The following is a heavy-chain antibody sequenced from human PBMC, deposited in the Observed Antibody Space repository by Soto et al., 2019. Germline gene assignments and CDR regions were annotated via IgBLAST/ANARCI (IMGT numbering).Heavy chain of an antibody. Sequence: EVQLVESGGGLVQPGGSLRLSCAASGFTFSSYSMNWVRQAPGKGLEWVSYISSSSSTIYYADSVKGRFTISSDNAKNSLYLQMNSLRAEDTAVYYCARDKAGWLELSSNWFDPWGQGTLVTVSS. CDR2: ISSSSSTI. CDR3: ARDKAGWLELSSNWFDP. V-gene: IGHV3-48*01. J-gene: IGHJ5*02. CDR1: GFTFSSYS. D-gene: IGHD1-7*01.